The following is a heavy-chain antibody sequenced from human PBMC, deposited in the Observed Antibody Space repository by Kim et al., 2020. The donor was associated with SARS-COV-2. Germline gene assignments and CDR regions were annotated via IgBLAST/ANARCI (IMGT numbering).Heavy chain of an antibody. J-gene: IGHJ4*02. Sequence: GGSLRLSCVASGFTLSSYKMNWVRQAPGKGLEWISYIDTSGTNAYYADSVKGRFTISRDNAKTSMSLQMNSLRVEDMAVYYCARNKIFDSWGQGTLVTVSS. CDR1: GFTLSSYK. V-gene: IGHV3-48*03. CDR2: IDTSGTNA. CDR3: ARNKIFDS.